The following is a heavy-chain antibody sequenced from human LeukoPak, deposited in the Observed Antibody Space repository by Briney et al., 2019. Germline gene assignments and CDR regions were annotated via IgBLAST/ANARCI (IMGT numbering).Heavy chain of an antibody. J-gene: IGHJ4*02. CDR2: ISSSSNI. CDR3: ARVGRSGWTVDY. CDR1: GFDFSTYS. D-gene: IGHD6-19*01. Sequence: GGSPRLSCAASGFDFSTYSLDWVRQAPGKGLEWVSYISSSSNIYHADSVKGRFTISRDNAKNSLHLQMNSLRAEDTAVYYCARVGRSGWTVDYWGQGTLVTVSS. V-gene: IGHV3-48*04.